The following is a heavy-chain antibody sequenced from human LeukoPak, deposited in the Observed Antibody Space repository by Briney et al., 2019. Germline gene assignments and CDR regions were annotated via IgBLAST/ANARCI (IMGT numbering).Heavy chain of an antibody. CDR1: GGTFSSYA. CDR2: IIPIFGTA. J-gene: IGHJ3*02. D-gene: IGHD3-22*01. CDR3: ARDQDYYDRSGYLGAFDI. V-gene: IGHV1-69*05. Sequence: ASVKVSCKASGGTFSSYAISWVRQAPGQGLEWMGGIIPIFGTANYAQKFQGRVTITTDESTSTAYMELSSLRPEDTAVYYCARDQDYYDRSGYLGAFDIWGQGTMVTVSS.